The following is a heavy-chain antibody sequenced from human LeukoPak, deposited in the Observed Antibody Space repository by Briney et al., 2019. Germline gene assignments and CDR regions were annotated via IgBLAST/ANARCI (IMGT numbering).Heavy chain of an antibody. CDR1: GFTFSSYA. D-gene: IGHD4-23*01. J-gene: IGHJ4*02. CDR2: ISSNGATT. CDR3: VKIVLAGGYFDF. Sequence: PGGSLRLSCSAPGFTFSSYAMHWVRQAPGKGLEYVSAISSNGATTYYADSVKGRFTISRDNSKNTLYFQMSSLRPEDTAVYYCVKIVLAGGYFDFWGQGTLVTVSS. V-gene: IGHV3-64*05.